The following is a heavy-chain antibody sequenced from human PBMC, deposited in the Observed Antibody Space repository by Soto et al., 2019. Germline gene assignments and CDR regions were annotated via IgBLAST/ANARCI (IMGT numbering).Heavy chain of an antibody. CDR3: ARFIYYDILTGDYPFDY. V-gene: IGHV3-23*01. D-gene: IGHD3-9*01. J-gene: IGHJ4*02. CDR1: GFTFSSYA. CDR2: ISGSGGST. Sequence: GGSLRLSCAASGFTFSSYAMSWVRQAPGKGLEWVSAISGSGGSTYYADSVKGRFTISRDNSKNTLYLQMNSLRAEDTAVYYCARFIYYDILTGDYPFDYWGQGTLVTVSS.